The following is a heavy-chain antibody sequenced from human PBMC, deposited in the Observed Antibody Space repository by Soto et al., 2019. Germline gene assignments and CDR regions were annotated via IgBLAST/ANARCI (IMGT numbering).Heavy chain of an antibody. CDR2: ISAYNGNT. D-gene: IGHD4-17*01. V-gene: IGHV1-18*01. J-gene: IGHJ4*02. CDR3: ARDFFGDYGDCPIGY. Sequence: QVQLVQSGAEVKKPGASVKVSCKASGYTFTSYGISWVRQAPGQGLEWMGWISAYNGNTNYAQKLQGRVTMTTDTATSTAYMELWSLRSDYTAVYYCARDFFGDYGDCPIGYWGQGTLVTVSS. CDR1: GYTFTSYG.